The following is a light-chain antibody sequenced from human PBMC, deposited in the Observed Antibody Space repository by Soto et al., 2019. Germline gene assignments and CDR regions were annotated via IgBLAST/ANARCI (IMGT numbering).Light chain of an antibody. CDR1: QSISSN. J-gene: IGKJ3*01. CDR2: GAS. V-gene: IGKV3-15*01. CDR3: QQYNNWPFT. Sequence: EIVMTQSPATLSVSPGERATLSCRASQSISSNLAWYQQKPGQAPRLLIYGASTRATGIPATFSGSGSGTDFTLTISSLQFDVFEVYYCQQYNNWPFTFAPGTKVDIK.